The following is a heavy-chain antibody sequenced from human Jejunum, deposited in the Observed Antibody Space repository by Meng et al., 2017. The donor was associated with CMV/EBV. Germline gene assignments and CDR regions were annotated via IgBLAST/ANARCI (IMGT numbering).Heavy chain of an antibody. CDR1: GGSISSYY. CDR2: IFYSGRT. J-gene: IGHJ4*02. D-gene: IGHD6-19*01. V-gene: IGHV4-59*01. CDR3: ARASGWYFFDY. Sequence: CTVSGGSISSYYWTWIRQPPGKGLAWIGYIFYSGRTNYNPSLKSRVTISVDTSKNQFSLNLSSVTAADTAVYYCARASGWYFFDYWGQGTLVTVSS.